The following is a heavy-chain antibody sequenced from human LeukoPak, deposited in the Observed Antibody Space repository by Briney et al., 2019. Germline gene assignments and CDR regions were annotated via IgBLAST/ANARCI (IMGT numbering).Heavy chain of an antibody. Sequence: ASVKVSCKASGYTFTSYAMHWVRQAPGQRLEWMGWINAGNGNTKYSQKFQGRVTITRDTSASTAYMELSSLRSEDTAVYYCARDLGGLLEYYFDYWGQGTLVTVSS. CDR2: INAGNGNT. CDR3: ARDLGGLLEYYFDY. CDR1: GYTFTSYA. J-gene: IGHJ4*02. V-gene: IGHV1-3*01. D-gene: IGHD3-16*01.